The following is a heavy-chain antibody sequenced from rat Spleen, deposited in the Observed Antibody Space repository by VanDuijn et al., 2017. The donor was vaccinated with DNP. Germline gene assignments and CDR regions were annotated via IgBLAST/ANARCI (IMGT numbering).Heavy chain of an antibody. J-gene: IGHJ2*01. Sequence: EVQLQESGPGLVKPSQSLSLTCSVTGYSITSNYWGWIRKFPGNKMEWMGYINYSGNTGYNPSLQSRISITRDTSKNQFFLHLNSLITEDTATYYCARWVRYFDSWGQGVMVTVSS. D-gene: IGHD4-5*01. V-gene: IGHV3-1*01. CDR1: GYSITSNY. CDR3: ARWVRYFDS. CDR2: INYSGNT.